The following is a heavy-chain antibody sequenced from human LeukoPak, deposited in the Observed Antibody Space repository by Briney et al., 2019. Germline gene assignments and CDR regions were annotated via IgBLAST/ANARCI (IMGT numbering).Heavy chain of an antibody. Sequence: GASLKISCKAAGYSFTNYWIGWGRQMAGKRLERMGIIDPGDSNTTYSPSCQGKVTISADKSISTAYLQWSSLKASDTAMYYCARQEMLYHFAYWGQGTLVTVSS. J-gene: IGHJ4*02. CDR3: ARQEMLYHFAY. D-gene: IGHD2-8*01. CDR2: IDPGDSNT. V-gene: IGHV5-51*01. CDR1: GYSFTNYW.